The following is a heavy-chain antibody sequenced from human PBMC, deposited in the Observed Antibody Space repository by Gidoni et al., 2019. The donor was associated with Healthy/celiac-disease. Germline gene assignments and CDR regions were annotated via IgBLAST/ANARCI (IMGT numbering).Heavy chain of an antibody. D-gene: IGHD2-2*01. Sequence: QVQLQQWGAGLLKPSETLSLTCAVYGGSFSGSSWSWIRQPPGKGLEWIGEINHSGSTNYNPSLKSRVTISVDTSKNQFSLKLSSVTAADTAVYYCARGGDCSSTSCPRGYYMDVWGKGTTVTVSS. CDR1: GGSFSGSS. J-gene: IGHJ6*03. V-gene: IGHV4-34*01. CDR2: INHSGST. CDR3: ARGGDCSSTSCPRGYYMDV.